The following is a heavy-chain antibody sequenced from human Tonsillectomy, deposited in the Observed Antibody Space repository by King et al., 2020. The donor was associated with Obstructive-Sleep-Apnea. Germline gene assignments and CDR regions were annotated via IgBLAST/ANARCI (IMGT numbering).Heavy chain of an antibody. Sequence: VQLQQWGAGLLRPSETLSLTCAVFGGSFSDYYWSCIRQPPGKGLEWIGEINHSGSTNSNPTLKTRVTISVDTSKNQFSLKLTSVTAADTAMYYCARGSGAAAVNWFDPWGQGTLVTVSS. CDR1: GGSFSDYY. J-gene: IGHJ5*02. CDR3: ARGSGAAAVNWFDP. CDR2: INHSGST. V-gene: IGHV4-34*01. D-gene: IGHD6-13*01.